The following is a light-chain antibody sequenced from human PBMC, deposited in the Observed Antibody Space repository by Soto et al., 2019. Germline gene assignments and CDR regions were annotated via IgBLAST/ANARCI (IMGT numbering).Light chain of an antibody. Sequence: EIVLTQSPGTLSLSPGERATLSCRASQSVSSSYLAWYQQKPGQAPRLLIYGASSRATGIPDRFSGSGSGTDFTLTISILEPEDFAVYYCHQYDNSPLTFGGGTKVEIK. CDR2: GAS. J-gene: IGKJ4*01. CDR3: HQYDNSPLT. CDR1: QSVSSSY. V-gene: IGKV3-20*01.